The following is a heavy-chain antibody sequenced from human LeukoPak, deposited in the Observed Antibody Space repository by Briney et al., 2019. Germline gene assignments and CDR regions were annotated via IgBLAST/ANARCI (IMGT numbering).Heavy chain of an antibody. CDR1: GFPLSSYS. D-gene: IGHD1-26*01. CDR3: ARDRTRGSYSLGVLDYLDY. CDR2: ISSSSSYI. Sequence: PGGSLRLSRAASGFPLSSYSMNCVRQPPGKRMKWVSSISSSSSYIFYADSVKGRFTISRDNDKNTLYLQMNSLRADDTAVYYCARDRTRGSYSLGVLDYLDYWGQGTLVTVSS. J-gene: IGHJ4*02. V-gene: IGHV3-21*01.